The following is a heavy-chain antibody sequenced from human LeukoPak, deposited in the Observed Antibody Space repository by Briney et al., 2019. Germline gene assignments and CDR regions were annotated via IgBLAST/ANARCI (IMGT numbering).Heavy chain of an antibody. D-gene: IGHD5-24*01. J-gene: IGHJ4*02. CDR1: GFTFNRYG. CDR3: ARDGENRWLQHDY. CDR2: IRYDGSST. V-gene: IGHV3-30*02. Sequence: GGSLRLSCAASGFTFNRYGMHWVRQAPGKGLEWVAFIRYDGSSTYYADSVKGRFTISTDNAKNSLYLQMNSLRAEDTAVYYCARDGENRWLQHDYWGQGTLVTVSS.